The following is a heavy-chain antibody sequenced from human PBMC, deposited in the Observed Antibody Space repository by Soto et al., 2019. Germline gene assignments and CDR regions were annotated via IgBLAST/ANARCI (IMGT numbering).Heavy chain of an antibody. J-gene: IGHJ4*01. D-gene: IGHD3-10*01. CDR2: IYHSGIT. CDR3: ARMSLFYLFDS. V-gene: IGHV4-59*01. CDR1: SDSMTSYY. Sequence: PSETLSLTCPVSSDSMTSYYWSWIRQPPGKGLECIGYIYHSGITNYNPSLKSRVTISLDTSKTQFSLRLSSVTAADTAVYYCARMSLFYLFDSWGQGPLVTLSS.